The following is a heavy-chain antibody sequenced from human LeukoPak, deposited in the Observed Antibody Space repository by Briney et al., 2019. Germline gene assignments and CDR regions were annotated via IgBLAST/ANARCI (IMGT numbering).Heavy chain of an antibody. J-gene: IGHJ5*02. CDR3: ARHGSGTSLALYP. D-gene: IGHD3-10*01. CDR1: GGSMSSYY. Sequence: SETLSLTCTVSGGSMSSYYWSWIRQSPGKGLEWVGYISYSGTSNYNPSLKSRVTISLGTSKNRFSLNLTSVTAADTAVYYCARHGSGTSLALYPWGQGTLVTVSS. V-gene: IGHV4-59*08. CDR2: ISYSGTS.